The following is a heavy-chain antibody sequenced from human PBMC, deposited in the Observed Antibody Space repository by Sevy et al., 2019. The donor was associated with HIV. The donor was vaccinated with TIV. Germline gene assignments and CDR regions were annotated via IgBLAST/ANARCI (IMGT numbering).Heavy chain of an antibody. D-gene: IGHD6-19*01. V-gene: IGHV3-7*01. J-gene: IGHJ4*02. CDR3: TRFYGTGSYVDY. Sequence: GGSLRLSCAASGLTFSSYWMSWVRQAPGKGLEWVANIKEDGSEQYYVDSVKGRFTDSRDNAKNSLYLQMNSLRAEGTAVYYCTRFYGTGSYVDYWGQGTLVNVSS. CDR2: IKEDGSEQ. CDR1: GLTFSSYW.